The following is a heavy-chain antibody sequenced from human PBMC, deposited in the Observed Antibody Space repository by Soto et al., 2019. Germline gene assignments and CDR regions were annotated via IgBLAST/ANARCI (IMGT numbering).Heavy chain of an antibody. J-gene: IGHJ3*02. CDR2: ISDSGDST. CDR1: GFTFSSYA. V-gene: IGHV3-23*01. D-gene: IGHD5-18*01. Sequence: EVQLLESGGGLVQPGGSLRLSCTASGFTFSSYAMTWVRQAPGKGLEWVSAISDSGDSTYYADSVKGRFTISRDNSKNTMYLQMNRLRAEDTAVYYCAKWSRETAPDDAFDIWGQGTMVTVSS. CDR3: AKWSRETAPDDAFDI.